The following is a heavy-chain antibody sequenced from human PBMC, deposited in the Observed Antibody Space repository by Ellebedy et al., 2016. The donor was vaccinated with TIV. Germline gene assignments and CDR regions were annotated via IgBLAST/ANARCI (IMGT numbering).Heavy chain of an antibody. CDR3: AKVGVAVAGTGLFDY. V-gene: IGHV3-23*01. D-gene: IGHD6-19*01. CDR1: GFTFSSYA. J-gene: IGHJ4*02. CDR2: ISGSGGST. Sequence: GESLKISCAASGFTFSSYAMSWVRQAPGKGLEWVSAISGSGGSTYYADSVKGRFTISRDNSKNTLYLQMNSLRAEDTAVYYCAKVGVAVAGTGLFDYWGQGTLVTVSS.